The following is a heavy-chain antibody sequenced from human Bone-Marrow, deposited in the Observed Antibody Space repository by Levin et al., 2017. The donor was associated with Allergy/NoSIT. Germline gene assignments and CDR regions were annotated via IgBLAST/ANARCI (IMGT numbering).Heavy chain of an antibody. CDR2: ISSSSSTI. D-gene: IGHD3-10*01. CDR1: GFTFSSYS. V-gene: IGHV3-48*01. CDR3: VWFGELFDYYGMDV. J-gene: IGHJ6*02. Sequence: GGSLRLSCAASGFTFSSYSMNWVRQAPGKGLEWVSYISSSSSTIYYADSVKGRFTISRDNAKNSLYLQMNSLRAEDTAVYYCVWFGELFDYYGMDVWGQGTTVTVSS.